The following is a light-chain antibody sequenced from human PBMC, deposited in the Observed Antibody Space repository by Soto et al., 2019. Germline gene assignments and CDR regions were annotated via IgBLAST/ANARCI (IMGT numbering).Light chain of an antibody. CDR3: QQSYNTPLT. CDR1: QSVSNNY. V-gene: IGKV3D-20*02. Sequence: EIVLTQSPGTLSLSPGERATLSCRASQSVSNNYLAWYQQKPGQAPRLLIYDASNRATGIPARFSGSGSGTDFTLTISSLQLDDFATYYCQQSYNTPLTFGQGTKVDI. CDR2: DAS. J-gene: IGKJ1*01.